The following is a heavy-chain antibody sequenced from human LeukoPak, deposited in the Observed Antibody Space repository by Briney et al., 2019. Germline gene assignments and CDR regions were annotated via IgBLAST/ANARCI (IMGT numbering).Heavy chain of an antibody. D-gene: IGHD6-13*01. CDR3: ARSPRSSSWSAAGWFDP. CDR1: GFTFSSYI. J-gene: IGHJ5*02. Sequence: PGGSLRLSCAASGFTFSSYIFNWVRQAPGKGLDWVSSISSSSRTIYYADSVKGRFTTSRDNAKNSLYLQMNSLRAEDTAVYYCARSPRSSSWSAAGWFDPWGQGTLVTVSS. V-gene: IGHV3-48*04. CDR2: ISSSSRTI.